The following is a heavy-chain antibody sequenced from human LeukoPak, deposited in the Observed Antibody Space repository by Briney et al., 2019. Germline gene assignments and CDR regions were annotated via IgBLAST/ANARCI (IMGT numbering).Heavy chain of an antibody. Sequence: GASVKDSCKASGYIFTNYYMHWVRQAPGQGLEWMGTINPSGGSTTYAQKFQSRVTMTRDTSTSTVYMELSSLRSEDTAVYYCARDHGSAYYRAPRHWGQGTLVTVSS. CDR2: INPSGGST. CDR1: GYIFTNYY. V-gene: IGHV1-46*01. CDR3: ARDHGSAYYRAPRH. D-gene: IGHD3-10*01. J-gene: IGHJ4*02.